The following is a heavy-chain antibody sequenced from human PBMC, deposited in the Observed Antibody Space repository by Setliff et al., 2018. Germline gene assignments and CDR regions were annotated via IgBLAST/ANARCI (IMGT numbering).Heavy chain of an antibody. V-gene: IGHV4-4*02. CDR3: ARVDWGYSSNWSIDD. J-gene: IGHJ4*02. D-gene: IGHD6-13*01. Sequence: GSLRLSCAASRFTFSNYWMSWVRQSPGKGLEWIGEIYLGGSPTYNPSLKSRVTISVDTSKNQFSLEVTSVTAADTAVYYCARVDWGYSSNWSIDDWGQGTLVTVSS. CDR1: RFTFSNYW. CDR2: IYLGGSP.